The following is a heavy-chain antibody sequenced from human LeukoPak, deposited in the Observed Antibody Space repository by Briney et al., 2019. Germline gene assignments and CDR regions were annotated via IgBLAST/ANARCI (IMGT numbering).Heavy chain of an antibody. J-gene: IGHJ2*01. V-gene: IGHV3-73*01. Sequence: GGSLKLSCAASGFTFSGSAMVWVRQASGKGLEWVGRIRSKADNYATTYAASVKGRFTISRDDSKNTAYLQMNSLKTEDTAIYYCVRGLPGVSSWYFDVWGRGTQVTVSS. CDR3: VRGLPGVSSWYFDV. D-gene: IGHD5/OR15-5a*01. CDR1: GFTFSGSA. CDR2: IRSKADNYAT.